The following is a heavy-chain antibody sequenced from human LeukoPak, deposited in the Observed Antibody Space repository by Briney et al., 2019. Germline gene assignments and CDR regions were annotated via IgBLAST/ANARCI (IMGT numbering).Heavy chain of an antibody. D-gene: IGHD3-10*01. CDR3: AKDLHGAFDY. Sequence: GGSLRLSCAASGFSFSIYGMSWVRQAPGKGLHWHSAISANGINTYYADSVKGRFTISRDNSKNTLYLHMHSLRADDTALYYCAKDLHGAFDYWGQGILVTVSS. CDR2: ISANGINT. V-gene: IGHV3-23*01. CDR1: GFSFSIYG. J-gene: IGHJ4*02.